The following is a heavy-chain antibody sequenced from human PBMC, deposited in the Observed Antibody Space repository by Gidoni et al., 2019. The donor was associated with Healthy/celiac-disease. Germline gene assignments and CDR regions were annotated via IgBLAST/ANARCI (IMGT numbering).Heavy chain of an antibody. V-gene: IGHV6-1*01. D-gene: IGHD6-13*01. CDR2: TYYRSKWYN. J-gene: IGHJ6*03. CDR1: GDSVSSNSAA. CDR3: ARSDSRSSWSAYYYYYYMDV. Sequence: QVQLQQSGPGMVKPSQTLSLTCAISGDSVSSNSAAWNWIRQSPSRGLEWLGRTYYRSKWYNDYAVSVKSRITINPDTSKNQFSLQLNSVTPEDTAVYYCARSDSRSSWSAYYYYYYMDVWGKRDHGHRLL.